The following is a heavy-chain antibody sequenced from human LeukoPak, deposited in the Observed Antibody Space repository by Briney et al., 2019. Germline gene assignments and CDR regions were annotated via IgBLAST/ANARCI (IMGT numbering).Heavy chain of an antibody. CDR2: ISYDGTNK. CDR1: GFTFSSYA. Sequence: GGSLRLSCAASGFTFSSYAMHWVRQAPGKRLEWVAIISYDGTNKYYADSVKGRFTISRDNSKNTLYLQMNSLRAEDTAVYYCARELRNDIVVVPAAPDYWGQGTLVTVSS. D-gene: IGHD2-2*01. CDR3: ARELRNDIVVVPAAPDY. J-gene: IGHJ4*02. V-gene: IGHV3-30-3*01.